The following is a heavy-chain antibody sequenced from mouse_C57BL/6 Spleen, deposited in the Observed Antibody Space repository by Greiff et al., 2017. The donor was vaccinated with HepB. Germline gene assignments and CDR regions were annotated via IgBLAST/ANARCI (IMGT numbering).Heavy chain of an antibody. CDR3: ARDDYDVPFAY. J-gene: IGHJ3*01. D-gene: IGHD2-4*01. CDR2: ISDGGSYT. CDR1: GFTFSSYA. Sequence: EVQGVESGGGLVKPGGSLKLSCAASGFTFSSYAMSWVRQTPEKRLEWVATISDGGSYTYYPDNVKGRFTISRDNAKNNLYLQMSHLKSEDTAMYYCARDDYDVPFAYWGQGTLVTVSA. V-gene: IGHV5-4*01.